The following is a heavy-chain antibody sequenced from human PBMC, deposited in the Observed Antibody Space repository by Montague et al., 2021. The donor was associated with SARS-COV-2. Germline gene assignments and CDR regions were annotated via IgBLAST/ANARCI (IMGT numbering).Heavy chain of an antibody. CDR3: TRDAFTMIIDAFNI. CDR1: GFTFSTYT. V-gene: IGHV3-21*01. J-gene: IGHJ3*02. CDR2: ITASSIYI. Sequence: SLRLSCAASGFTFSTYTMNWVRQAPGQGLEWVSSITASSIYIYYADSVKCRFTISRDNAKNSLYLQMNSLRAEDTAVYYCTRDAFTMIIDAFNIWGQGTKVTVSS. D-gene: IGHD3-22*01.